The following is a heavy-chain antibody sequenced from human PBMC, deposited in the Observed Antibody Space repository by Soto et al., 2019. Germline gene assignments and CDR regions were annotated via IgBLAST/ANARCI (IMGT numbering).Heavy chain of an antibody. J-gene: IGHJ6*02. CDR1: GYTFTGYY. V-gene: IGHV1-2*02. D-gene: IGHD4-17*01. CDR3: ARSTTTNYGMDV. CDR2: INPNSGGT. Sequence: AASVKVSCKASGYTFTGYYMHWVRQAPGQGLEWMGWINPNSGGTNYAQKFQGRVTMTRDTSISTAYMELSRLRSDDTAVYYCARSTTTNYGMDVWGQGTTVTVSS.